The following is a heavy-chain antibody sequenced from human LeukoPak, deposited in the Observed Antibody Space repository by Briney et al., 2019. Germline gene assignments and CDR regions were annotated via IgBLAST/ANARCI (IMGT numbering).Heavy chain of an antibody. CDR3: SRDGYNRDY. V-gene: IGHV4-61*02. CDR1: GGSISSGSYY. J-gene: IGHJ4*02. CDR2: IYTSGST. Sequence: PSETLSLTCTVSGGSISSGSYYWSWIRQPAGKGLEWIGRIYTSGSTNYNPSLKSRVTISVDTSKNQFSLKLSSVTAADTAVYYCSRDGYNRDYWGQGTLVTVSS. D-gene: IGHD5-24*01.